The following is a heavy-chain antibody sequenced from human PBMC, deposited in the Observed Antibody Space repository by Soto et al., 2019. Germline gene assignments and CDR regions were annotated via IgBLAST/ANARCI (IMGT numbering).Heavy chain of an antibody. V-gene: IGHV3-20*04. CDR2: INWNGGST. D-gene: IGHD1-26*01. J-gene: IGHJ4*02. Sequence: GGSLRLSCAASGFTFDDYGMNWVRQAPGKGLEWVSGINWNGGSTRYADSVKGRFTISRDNAKNSLYLQMNSLTAEDTALYYCARGRSGSSRFDYWGQGTLVTSPQ. CDR3: ARGRSGSSRFDY. CDR1: GFTFDDYG.